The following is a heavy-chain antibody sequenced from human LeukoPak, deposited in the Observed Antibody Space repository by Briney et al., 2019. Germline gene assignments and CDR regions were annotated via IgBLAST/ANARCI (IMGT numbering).Heavy chain of an antibody. D-gene: IGHD4-17*01. CDR3: ARDMDYGELDY. CDR1: GFTFSSYW. CDR2: INSDGGST. J-gene: IGHJ4*02. V-gene: IGHV3-74*01. Sequence: GGSLRLSCAASGFTFSSYWMHWVRHAPGKGLVWVSRINSDGGSTSYADSVKGRFTISRDNAKNTLYLQMNSLRAEDTAVYYCARDMDYGELDYWGQGTLVTVSS.